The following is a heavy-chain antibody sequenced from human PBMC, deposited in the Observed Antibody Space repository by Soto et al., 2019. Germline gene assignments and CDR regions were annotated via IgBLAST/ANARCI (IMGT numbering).Heavy chain of an antibody. Sequence: SETLSLTCTVSGGSINSGGYYWNWIRQHPGKGLEWLGYLYYRGNTYYNPSLKSRITISGDTSKNQFSLKLSSVTAADTAVYYCARYVTTRTSTYYYAMDVWGQGTTVTVSS. CDR3: ARYVTTRTSTYYYAMDV. CDR1: GGSINSGGYY. D-gene: IGHD4-4*01. CDR2: LYYRGNT. J-gene: IGHJ6*02. V-gene: IGHV4-31*03.